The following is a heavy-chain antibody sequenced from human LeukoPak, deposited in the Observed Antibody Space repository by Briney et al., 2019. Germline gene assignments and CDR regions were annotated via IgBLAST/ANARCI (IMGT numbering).Heavy chain of an antibody. V-gene: IGHV4-34*01. D-gene: IGHD6-6*01. CDR1: GGSFRNYY. J-gene: IGHJ5*02. CDR2: INQSGRT. Sequence: SETLSLTCGFYGGSFRNYYWSCIRRSPGKGLEWIGEINQSGRTNYNPSLKTRLTISVDTAKNLFSLNLTSMTAADTATYYCAVRDGHSTSSGDTWGQGTLVTVSS. CDR3: AVRDGHSTSSGDT.